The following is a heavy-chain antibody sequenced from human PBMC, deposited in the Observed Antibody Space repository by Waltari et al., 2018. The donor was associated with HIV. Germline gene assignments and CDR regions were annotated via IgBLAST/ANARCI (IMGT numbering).Heavy chain of an antibody. V-gene: IGHV4-34*01. CDR3: ARQNYYDSRGDYYYGMDV. CDR2: INHSGST. Sequence: QVQLQQWGAGLLKPSETLSLTCAVYGGSFSGYYWSWIRQPPGKGLEWIGEINHSGSTNYNPSLKSRVTISVDTSKNQFSLKLSSVTAADTAVYYCARQNYYDSRGDYYYGMDVWGQGTTVTVSS. J-gene: IGHJ6*02. D-gene: IGHD3-22*01. CDR1: GGSFSGYY.